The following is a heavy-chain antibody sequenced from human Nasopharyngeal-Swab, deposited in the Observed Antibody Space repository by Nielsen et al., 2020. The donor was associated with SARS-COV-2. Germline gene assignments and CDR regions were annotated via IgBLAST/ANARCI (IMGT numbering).Heavy chain of an antibody. Sequence: SETLSLTCTVSGGPISSRSSYWGWIRQPPGKGLDWIGSIYYSGNTYYTPSLKSRVTISVDTSKNQFSLKLSSVTAADTAVYYCARHLSRTFYYGSGVRDFDFWGQGTLVTVSS. CDR1: GGPISSRSSY. D-gene: IGHD3-10*01. J-gene: IGHJ4*02. CDR2: IYYSGNT. CDR3: ARHLSRTFYYGSGVRDFDF. V-gene: IGHV4-39*01.